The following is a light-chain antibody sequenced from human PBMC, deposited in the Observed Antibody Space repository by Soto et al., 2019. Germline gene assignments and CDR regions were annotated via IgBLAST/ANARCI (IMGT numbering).Light chain of an antibody. Sequence: EIVLTQSPGTLSLSPGERATLSCRASQSIYLNALAWYQQKPGQTPRLLIYGASTRATDNPDRFSGSGSRTGFALTISRLEPEDFAMYYCQQYGRSPFTFGPGTRVDLK. CDR2: GAS. CDR1: QSIYLNA. CDR3: QQYGRSPFT. V-gene: IGKV3-20*01. J-gene: IGKJ3*01.